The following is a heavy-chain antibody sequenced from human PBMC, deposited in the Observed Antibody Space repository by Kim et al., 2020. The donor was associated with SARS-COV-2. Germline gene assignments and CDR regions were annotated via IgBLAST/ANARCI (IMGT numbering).Heavy chain of an antibody. CDR1: GGSFSGYY. CDR3: ARGRRVLRFLEWLLYFDY. CDR2: INHSGST. V-gene: IGHV4-34*01. Sequence: SETLSLTCAVYGGSFSGYYWSWIRQPPGKGLEWIGEINHSGSTNYNPSLKSRVTISVDTSKNQFSLKLSSVTAADTAVYYCARGRRVLRFLEWLLYFDYWGPGTLVTVSS. J-gene: IGHJ4*02. D-gene: IGHD3-3*01.